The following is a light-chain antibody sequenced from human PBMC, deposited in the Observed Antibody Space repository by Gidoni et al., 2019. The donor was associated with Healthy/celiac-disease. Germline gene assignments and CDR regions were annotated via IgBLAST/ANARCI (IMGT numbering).Light chain of an antibody. CDR1: QSVSSSY. J-gene: IGKJ2*01. CDR2: GAS. V-gene: IGKV3-20*01. Sequence: EIVLTPSPGTLSLSPGERATLSCRASQSVSSSYLAWYQQKPGQAPRLLIYGASSRATGIPDRFSGSGSGTDFTLTISRLEPEDFAVYYCQQYGSSLMYTFXXXTKLEIK. CDR3: QQYGSSLMYT.